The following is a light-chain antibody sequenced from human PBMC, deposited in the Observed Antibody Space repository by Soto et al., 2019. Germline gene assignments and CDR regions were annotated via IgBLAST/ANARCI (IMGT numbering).Light chain of an antibody. CDR3: SSYTSSSTLV. V-gene: IGLV2-14*03. CDR1: SSDVGGYNY. J-gene: IGLJ3*02. Sequence: QSALTQPASVSGSPGQSITISCTGTSSDVGGYNYVSWYQHHPGKAPKLMISDVSDRPSGVSDRFSGSKSGNTASLTISGLQAEDEADYYCSSYTSSSTLVFGRGTKVTVL. CDR2: DVS.